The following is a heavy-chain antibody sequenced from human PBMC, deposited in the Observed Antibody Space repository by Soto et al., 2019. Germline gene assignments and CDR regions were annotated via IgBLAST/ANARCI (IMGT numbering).Heavy chain of an antibody. CDR1: GFTFSTYS. V-gene: IGHV3-48*01. J-gene: IGHJ4*02. D-gene: IGHD3-22*01. Sequence: GGSLRLSCAASGFTFSTYSMNWVRQAPGKGLEWVSYISSSSSTIFYTDSVKGRFTVSRDNAKISLYLQMNSLRAEDTAVYYWSCSSYYYDSSGPPSYWGQGTLVTVS. CDR2: ISSSSSTI. CDR3: SCSSYYYDSSGPPSY.